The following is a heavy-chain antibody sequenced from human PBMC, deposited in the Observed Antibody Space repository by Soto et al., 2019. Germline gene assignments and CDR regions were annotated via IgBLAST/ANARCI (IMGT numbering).Heavy chain of an antibody. CDR2: IKADGSST. CDR1: GFTFSNYW. J-gene: IGHJ5*02. V-gene: IGHV3-74*01. CDR3: TRERFDP. Sequence: GGSLRLSCAASGFTFSNYWMHWVRQAPGKGLVWVSRIKADGSSTNYADPVKGRFTISRDNAKNTLYLVINSLRVEDTAVYFCTRERFDPWGQGTLVTVSS.